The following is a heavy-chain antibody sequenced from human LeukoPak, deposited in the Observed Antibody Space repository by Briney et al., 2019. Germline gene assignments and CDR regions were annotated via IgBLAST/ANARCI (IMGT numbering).Heavy chain of an antibody. V-gene: IGHV3-53*01. CDR1: GFIVSSSY. CDR3: ARRTGAAPGEFFLH. D-gene: IGHD6-19*01. Sequence: GGSLRLSCAGSGFIVSSSYTSWVRQAPGKGLEWVSAIYSSGSTDYADSVRGRFTIARDTSKNMVYLQMNSLTAEDTAIYYCARRTGAAPGEFFLHWGQGTLVTVSS. J-gene: IGHJ1*01. CDR2: IYSSGST.